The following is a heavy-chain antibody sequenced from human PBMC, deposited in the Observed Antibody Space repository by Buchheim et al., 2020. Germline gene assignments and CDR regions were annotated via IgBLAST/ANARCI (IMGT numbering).Heavy chain of an antibody. CDR2: IYYSGST. V-gene: IGHV4-59*12. J-gene: IGHJ6*02. CDR3: ARAEDYDSSGYYYYYGMDV. CDR1: GGSISSYY. Sequence: QVQLQESGPGLVKPSETLSLTCTVSGGSISSYYWSWIRQPPGKGLEWIGYIYYSGSTYYNPSLKSRVTISVDTSKNQFSLKLSSVTAADTAVYYCARAEDYDSSGYYYYYGMDVWGQGTT. D-gene: IGHD3-22*01.